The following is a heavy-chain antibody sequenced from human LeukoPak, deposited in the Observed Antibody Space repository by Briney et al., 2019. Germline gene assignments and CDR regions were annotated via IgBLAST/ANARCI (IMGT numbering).Heavy chain of an antibody. CDR2: IIPIFGTA. J-gene: IGHJ4*02. V-gene: IGHV1-69*05. Sequence: SVKVSCKASGGTFSSYAISWVRQAPGQGLEWMGGIIPIFGTANYAQKFQGRVTFTTDESTSTAYMELSSLRSEDTAVYYCAKPDSSGWYDGLGYWGQGTLVTVSS. D-gene: IGHD6-19*01. CDR1: GGTFSSYA. CDR3: AKPDSSGWYDGLGY.